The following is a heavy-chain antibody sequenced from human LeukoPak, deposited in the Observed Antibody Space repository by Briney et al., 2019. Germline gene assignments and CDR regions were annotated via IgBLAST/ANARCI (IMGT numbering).Heavy chain of an antibody. CDR1: GFTFSSYG. D-gene: IGHD3-10*01. J-gene: IGHJ4*02. CDR3: AKDYNYGYGYYFDY. Sequence: GGSLRLSCAASGFTFSSYGMHWVRQAPGKGLEWVAVISYDGSDKYYADSVKGRFTISRDNSMNTLHLQMNSLRAEDTAVYYCAKDYNYGYGYYFDYWGQGTLVTVSS. CDR2: ISYDGSDK. V-gene: IGHV3-30*18.